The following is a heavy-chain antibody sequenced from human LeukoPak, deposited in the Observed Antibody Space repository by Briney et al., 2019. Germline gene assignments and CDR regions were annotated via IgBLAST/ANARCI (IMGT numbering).Heavy chain of an antibody. J-gene: IGHJ4*02. V-gene: IGHV4-39*01. CDR2: IYYSGST. D-gene: IGHD1-26*01. Sequence: SETLSLTCTVSGGSISSSSYYWGWIRQPPGKGLEWIGGIYYSGSTYYNPSLKSRVTISVDTSKNQFSLKLSSVTAADTAVYYCARRGSIVGATRPFDYWGQGTLVTVSS. CDR3: ARRGSIVGATRPFDY. CDR1: GGSISSSSYY.